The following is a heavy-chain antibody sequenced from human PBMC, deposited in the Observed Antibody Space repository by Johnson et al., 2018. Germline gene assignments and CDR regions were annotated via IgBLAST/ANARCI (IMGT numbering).Heavy chain of an antibody. CDR2: ISYDGSNK. CDR3: ARDSCSEYYYYYDMDV. Sequence: VQLLESGGGVVQPGRSLRLSCAASGFTFSSKAMHWVRQAPGKGLEWVAVISYDGSNKYYAESMKGRFIISRDNSKNTLNLQMNSLRAEDTSGYYCARDSCSEYYYYYDMDVWGKGTTVTGAS. CDR1: GFTFSSKA. D-gene: IGHD3-10*02. J-gene: IGHJ6*03. V-gene: IGHV3-30-3*01.